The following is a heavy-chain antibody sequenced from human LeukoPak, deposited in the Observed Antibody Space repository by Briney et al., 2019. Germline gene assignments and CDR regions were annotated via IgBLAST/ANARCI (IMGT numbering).Heavy chain of an antibody. CDR1: GFTFSSYA. D-gene: IGHD3-3*01. CDR3: ARDFEGITIFGAPFR. CDR2: ISYDGSNK. V-gene: IGHV3-30-3*01. J-gene: IGHJ4*02. Sequence: GGSLRLSCAASGFTFSSYAMHWVRQAPGKGLEWVAVISYDGSNKYYADSVKGRFTISRDNSKNTLYLQMNSLRAEDTAVYYCARDFEGITIFGAPFRWGQGTLVTVSS.